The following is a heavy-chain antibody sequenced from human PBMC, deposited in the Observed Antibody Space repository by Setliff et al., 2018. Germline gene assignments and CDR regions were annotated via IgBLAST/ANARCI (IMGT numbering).Heavy chain of an antibody. CDR1: GYTFTDYG. J-gene: IGHJ5*02. CDR2: ISAYNGDT. CDR3: ARVADSSGYTLGWFDP. Sequence: GASVKVSCKASGYTFTDYGITWVRQAPGQGLEWMGWISAYNGDTNYAQKLQGRVTMTTDTSTSTAYMELRSLRSDDTAVYYCARVADSSGYTLGWFDPWGQGTLVTVSS. V-gene: IGHV1-18*01. D-gene: IGHD3-22*01.